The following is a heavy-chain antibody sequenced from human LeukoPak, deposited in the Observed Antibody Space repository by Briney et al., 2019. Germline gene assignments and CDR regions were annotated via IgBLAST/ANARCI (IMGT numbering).Heavy chain of an antibody. D-gene: IGHD2-15*01. J-gene: IGHJ4*02. Sequence: PSETLSLTCTVSGGSISSGDYYWSWIRQPPGKGLEWIGYIYYSGSTYYNPSLKSRVTISVDTSKNQVSLQLNSVTAADTAVYYCAGYCGGGSCADSWGQGTLVTVSS. CDR1: GGSISSGDYY. CDR3: AGYCGGGSCADS. V-gene: IGHV4-30-4*01. CDR2: IYYSGST.